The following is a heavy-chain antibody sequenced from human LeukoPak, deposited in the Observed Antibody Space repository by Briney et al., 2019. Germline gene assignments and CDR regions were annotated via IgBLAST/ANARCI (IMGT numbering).Heavy chain of an antibody. CDR2: IHHSGST. CDR1: GGSISTNNW. Sequence: PSETLSLTCAVSGGSISTNNWWTWVRQPPGKGLEWIGEIHHSGSTDYNPSLKSRVTISVDTSKNQFSLKLSSVTAADTAVYYCAKDFNWAFDYWGQGTLVTVSS. J-gene: IGHJ4*02. CDR3: AKDFNWAFDY. V-gene: IGHV4-4*02. D-gene: IGHD1-1*01.